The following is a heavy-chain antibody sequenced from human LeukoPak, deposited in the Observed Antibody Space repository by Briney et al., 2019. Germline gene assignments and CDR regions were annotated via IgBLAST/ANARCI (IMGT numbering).Heavy chain of an antibody. D-gene: IGHD3-22*01. CDR1: GFTFSSYE. J-gene: IGHJ3*02. CDR2: IKQDGSEK. CDR3: ASLWYYDSSGYYYFSADAFDI. Sequence: GGSLRLSCAASGFTFSSYEMNWVRQAPGKGLEWVANIKQDGSEKYYVDSVKGRFTISRDNAKNSLYLQMNSLRAEDTAVYYCASLWYYDSSGYYYFSADAFDIWGQGTMVTVSS. V-gene: IGHV3-7*01.